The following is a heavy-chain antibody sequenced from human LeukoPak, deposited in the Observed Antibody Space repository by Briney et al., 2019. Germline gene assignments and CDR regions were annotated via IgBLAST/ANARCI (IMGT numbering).Heavy chain of an antibody. V-gene: IGHV4-34*01. Sequence: SSETLSLTCAVYGGSFSGYYWSWIRQPPGKGLEWIGYIYHSGSTYYNPSLKSRVTISVDRSKNQFSLKLSSVTAADTAVYYCARGRSTDWFDPWGQGTLVTVSS. CDR3: ARGRSTDWFDP. CDR2: IYHSGST. CDR1: GGSFSGYY. J-gene: IGHJ5*02.